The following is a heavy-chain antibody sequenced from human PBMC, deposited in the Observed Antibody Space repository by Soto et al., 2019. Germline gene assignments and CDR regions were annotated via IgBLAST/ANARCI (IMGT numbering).Heavy chain of an antibody. CDR2: MNPNSGNT. CDR1: GYTFTSYD. D-gene: IGHD6-19*01. J-gene: IGHJ4*02. Sequence: ASVKVSCKASGYTFTSYDINWVRQATGQGLEWMGWMNPNSGNTGYAQKFQGRVTMTRNTSISTAYMELSRLRSEDTAVYYSARGYSSAWYFDYWGQGALVTVSS. V-gene: IGHV1-8*01. CDR3: ARGYSSAWYFDY.